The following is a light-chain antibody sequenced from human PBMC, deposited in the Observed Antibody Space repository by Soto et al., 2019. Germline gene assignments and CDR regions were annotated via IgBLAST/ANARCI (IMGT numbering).Light chain of an antibody. CDR1: QVITDD. CDR3: QQSYSTPL. CDR2: AAS. Sequence: DIQMTQSPSSLSASVGDRVTISCQASQVITDDLNWYQQKPGKAPKLLIYAASSLQSGVPSRFSGSGSGTDFTLTISSLQPEDFATYYCQQSYSTPLFGGGTKVDIK. V-gene: IGKV1-39*01. J-gene: IGKJ4*01.